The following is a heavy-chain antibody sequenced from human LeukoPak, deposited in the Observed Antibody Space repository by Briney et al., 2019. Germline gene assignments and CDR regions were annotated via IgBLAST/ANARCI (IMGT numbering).Heavy chain of an antibody. J-gene: IGHJ4*02. V-gene: IGHV1-2*02. CDR1: GYTFTGYY. CDR2: INPNSGGT. CDR3: ARGSIVGATFDYFDY. D-gene: IGHD1-26*01. Sequence: ASVKVSCKASGYTFTGYYMHWVRQAPGQGLEWMGWINPNSGGTNYAQKFQGRVTMTRDTTISTAYMELSRLRSDDTAVYYCARGSIVGATFDYFDYWGQGTLVTVSS.